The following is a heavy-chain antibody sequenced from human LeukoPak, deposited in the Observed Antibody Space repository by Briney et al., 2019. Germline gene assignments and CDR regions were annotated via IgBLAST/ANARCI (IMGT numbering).Heavy chain of an antibody. CDR2: IYYSGST. V-gene: IGHV4-30-4*08. CDR3: ARSRYDFWSGYPLDY. D-gene: IGHD3-3*01. CDR1: GGSISSSGYY. Sequence: SETLSLTCTVSGGSISSSGYYWGWIRQPPGKGLEWIGYIYYSGSTYYNPSLKSRVTISVDTSKNQFSLKLSSVTAADTAVYYCARSRYDFWSGYPLDYWGQGTLVTVSS. J-gene: IGHJ4*02.